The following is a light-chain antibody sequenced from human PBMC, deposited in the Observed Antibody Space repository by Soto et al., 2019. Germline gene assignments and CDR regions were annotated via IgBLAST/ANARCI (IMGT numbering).Light chain of an antibody. J-gene: IGKJ2*01. Sequence: EIEMMQSPATLSVSPGERVTLSCRASQSVSSNLAWYQQKLGQAPRLLIYDASTRAPGIPARFSGSGSGTEFTLNISSLQSQDFAVYFCQQYNNWPPYTFGQGTKLEIK. V-gene: IGKV3-15*01. CDR2: DAS. CDR1: QSVSSN. CDR3: QQYNNWPPYT.